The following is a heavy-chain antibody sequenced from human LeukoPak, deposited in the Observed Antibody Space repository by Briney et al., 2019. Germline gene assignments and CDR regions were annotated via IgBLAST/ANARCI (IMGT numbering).Heavy chain of an antibody. CDR2: IYYTGT. CDR3: ARDRYYYGSGSYYFDY. J-gene: IGHJ4*02. Sequence: SETLSLTCTVSGGSISSYYWSWIRQSPGKGLEWIGYIYYTGTSYNPSLKSRVTISADTSKNQFSLKLISVTAADTAVYYCARDRYYYGSGSYYFDYWGQGTLVTVSS. V-gene: IGHV4-59*01. CDR1: GGSISSYY. D-gene: IGHD3-10*01.